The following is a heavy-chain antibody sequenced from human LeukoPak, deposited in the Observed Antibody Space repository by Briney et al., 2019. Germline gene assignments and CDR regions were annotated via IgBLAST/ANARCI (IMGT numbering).Heavy chain of an antibody. J-gene: IGHJ4*02. V-gene: IGHV3-48*04. Sequence: GGSLRLSCAASGFTFSSYSMNWVRQAPGKGLEWVSYISSSSSTIYYADSVKGRFTISRDNAKNSLYLQMNSLRAEDTAVYYCARALDSSGSPFDYWGQGTLVTVSS. CDR3: ARALDSSGSPFDY. CDR2: ISSSSSTI. CDR1: GFTFSSYS. D-gene: IGHD3-22*01.